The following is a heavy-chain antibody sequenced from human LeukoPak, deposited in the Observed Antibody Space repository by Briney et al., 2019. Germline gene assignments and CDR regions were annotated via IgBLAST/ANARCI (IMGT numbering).Heavy chain of an antibody. CDR3: AKDREPIVVVLTTAIDY. CDR2: IRYDGSNK. D-gene: IGHD3-22*01. CDR1: GFTFSNYG. J-gene: IGHJ4*02. V-gene: IGHV3-30*02. Sequence: PGGSLRLSCAASGFTFSNYGMHWVRQAPGTGLEWVAFIRYDGSNKKYADSAKGRFTISRDNSKNTLYLQMNSLRAEDTAVYYCAKDREPIVVVLTTAIDYWGQGTLVTVSS.